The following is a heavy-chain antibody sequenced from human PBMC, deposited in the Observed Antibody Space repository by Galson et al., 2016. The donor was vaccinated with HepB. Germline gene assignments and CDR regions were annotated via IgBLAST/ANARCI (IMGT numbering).Heavy chain of an antibody. Sequence: PALVKPTQTLTLACTFSGFSLSTSGMCVSWIRQPPGKALEWLGFIDWDDAKYSSTSLKTRLTISKDTSKNQVVLIMTNMDPVDTATYYCDVAGGSGSSKYYYYGMDVWGQGTTVTVSS. D-gene: IGHD3-10*01. V-gene: IGHV2-70*01. J-gene: IGHJ6*02. CDR1: GFSLSTSGMC. CDR3: DVAGGSGSSKYYYYGMDV. CDR2: IDWDDAK.